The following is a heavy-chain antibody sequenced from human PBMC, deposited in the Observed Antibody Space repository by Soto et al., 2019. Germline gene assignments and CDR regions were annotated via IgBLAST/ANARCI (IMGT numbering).Heavy chain of an antibody. V-gene: IGHV3-15*01. Sequence: GGSLRLSCAASGFTFSNAWMSWVRQAPGKGLEWVGRIKSKTDGGTTDYAAPVKGRFTISRDDSKNTLYLQMNSLKTEYTAVYYCTTIADCSSTSCYYYYGMDVWGQGTTVTVSS. CDR3: TTIADCSSTSCYYYYGMDV. CDR1: GFTFSNAW. CDR2: IKSKTDGGTT. D-gene: IGHD2-2*01. J-gene: IGHJ6*02.